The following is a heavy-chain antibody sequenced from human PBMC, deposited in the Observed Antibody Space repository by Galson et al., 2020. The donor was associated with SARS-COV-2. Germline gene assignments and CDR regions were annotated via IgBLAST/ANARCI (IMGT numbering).Heavy chain of an antibody. Sequence: WGSLRLSCAVSGFIFHNYAMSWVRQARGKGLEWVSAISPTGGSEYYADSVRGRFTVSRDNSNDMLYLQMDTLTAEDTAMYFCAKDLETSDLYNWNYRFEYWGPGTQVTVSS. CDR2: ISPTGGSE. J-gene: IGHJ4*02. V-gene: IGHV3-23*01. CDR3: AKDLETSDLYNWNYRFEY. CDR1: GFIFHNYA. D-gene: IGHD1-1*01.